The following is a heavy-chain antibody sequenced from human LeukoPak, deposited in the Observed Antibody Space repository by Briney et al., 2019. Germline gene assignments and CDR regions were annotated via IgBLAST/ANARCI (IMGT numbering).Heavy chain of an antibody. Sequence: PGGSLRLSCAASGFTFSSYWMSWVRQAPGKGLEWVANIKQDGSEKYYVDSVKGRFTISGDKAKSSLYLQMSSLRVEDTAVYYCARDYRYAFDNWGQGTLVTVSS. CDR1: GFTFSSYW. D-gene: IGHD1-1*01. J-gene: IGHJ4*02. CDR2: IKQDGSEK. CDR3: ARDYRYAFDN. V-gene: IGHV3-7*01.